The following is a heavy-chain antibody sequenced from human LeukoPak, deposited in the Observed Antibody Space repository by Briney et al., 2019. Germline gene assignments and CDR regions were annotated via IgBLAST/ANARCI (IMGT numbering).Heavy chain of an antibody. CDR1: GFSLSSNGVG. CDR3: AHRRPAAALLDP. V-gene: IGHV2-5*02. J-gene: IGHJ5*02. CDR2: IYWDDDK. Sequence: GPTLVKPTQTLTLTCTFSGFSLSSNGVGVGWIRQPPGKALEWLALIYWDDDKRYSPSLKSRLTITKDTSKNQVVLTMTNMDPVDTATYYCAHRRPAAALLDPWGQGTLVTVSS. D-gene: IGHD6-13*01.